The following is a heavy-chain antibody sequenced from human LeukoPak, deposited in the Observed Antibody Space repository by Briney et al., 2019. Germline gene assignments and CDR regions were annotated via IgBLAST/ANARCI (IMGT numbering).Heavy chain of an antibody. J-gene: IGHJ4*02. CDR3: ARQPDDFDIVVPAAHFDY. D-gene: IGHD2-2*01. CDR1: GYSISSGYY. Sequence: SETLSLTCTVSGYSISSGYYWGWIRQPPGKGLEWIGSIYHSGSTYYNPSLKSRVTISVDTSKNQFSLKLSSVTAADTAVYYCARQPDDFDIVVPAAHFDYWGQGTLVTVSS. CDR2: IYHSGST. V-gene: IGHV4-38-2*02.